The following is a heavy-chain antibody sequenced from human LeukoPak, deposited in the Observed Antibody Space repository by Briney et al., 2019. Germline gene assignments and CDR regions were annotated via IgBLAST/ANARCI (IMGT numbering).Heavy chain of an antibody. Sequence: PGGSLRLSCAASGFTFSTYYMSWVRQAPGKGLEWVANIKPDGSEGYYVDSVKGRFTISRDNAKNSLYLQMNSLRAEDKAVYYCARYRYCSSANCYGDYWGQGTLVTVSS. CDR2: IKPDGSEG. V-gene: IGHV3-7*03. J-gene: IGHJ4*02. CDR3: ARYRYCSSANCYGDY. D-gene: IGHD2-2*01. CDR1: GFTFSTYY.